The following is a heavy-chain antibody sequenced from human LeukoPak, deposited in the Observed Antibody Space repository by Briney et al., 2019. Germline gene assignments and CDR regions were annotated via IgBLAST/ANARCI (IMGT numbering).Heavy chain of an antibody. Sequence: GGSLRLSCAASGFTFSTYGMHWVRQAPGKGLEWMAFIRYDGTNKYYANSVKGRFTISRDNSKNTLYLQMNSLRPEDTAISYCAKGGRSRGDAFDIWGQGTMVTVSS. J-gene: IGHJ3*02. D-gene: IGHD3-10*01. CDR3: AKGGRSRGDAFDI. V-gene: IGHV3-30*02. CDR1: GFTFSTYG. CDR2: IRYDGTNK.